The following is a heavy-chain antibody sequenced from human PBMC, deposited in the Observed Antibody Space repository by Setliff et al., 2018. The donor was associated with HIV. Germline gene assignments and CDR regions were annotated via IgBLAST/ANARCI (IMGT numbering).Heavy chain of an antibody. CDR3: ARRWVFDAFDI. D-gene: IGHD6-13*01. CDR2: ISAYNGDT. J-gene: IGHJ3*02. Sequence: ASVKVSCKASGYTFTGYAISWVRQAPGQGLEWLGWISAYNGDTNYAQKVQGRVSMTIDKSTSTAYMERRSLRSDDMAVYYCARRWVFDAFDIGGQGTLVTVSS. V-gene: IGHV1-18*03. CDR1: GYTFTGYA.